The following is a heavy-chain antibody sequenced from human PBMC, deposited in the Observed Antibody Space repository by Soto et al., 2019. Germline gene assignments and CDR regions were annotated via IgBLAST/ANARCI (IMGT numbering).Heavy chain of an antibody. CDR2: IYHSGST. CDR1: GGSISSSNW. CDR3: ARGPTAEKVDS. Sequence: SETLSLTCAVSGGSISSSNWWSWVRQPPGKGLEWIGEIYHSGSTNYNPSLKSRVTISVDKSKNQFSLALTSVTAADTAMYYCARGPTAEKVDSWGQGILVTVSS. V-gene: IGHV4-4*02. J-gene: IGHJ4*02.